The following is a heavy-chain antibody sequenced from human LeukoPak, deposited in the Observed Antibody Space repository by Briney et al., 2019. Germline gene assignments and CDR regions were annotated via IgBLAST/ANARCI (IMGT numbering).Heavy chain of an antibody. CDR3: AKYPVGGDAFDI. D-gene: IGHD2-2*01. CDR1: GFTFSNYG. J-gene: IGHJ3*02. V-gene: IGHV3-30*02. Sequence: GGSLRLSCAASGFTFSNYGMNWVRQAPGKGLEWVAFIRYDGSNKYYADSVKGRFTISRDNSKNTLYLQMNSLRAEDTAVYYCAKYPVGGDAFDIWGQGTMVTVSS. CDR2: IRYDGSNK.